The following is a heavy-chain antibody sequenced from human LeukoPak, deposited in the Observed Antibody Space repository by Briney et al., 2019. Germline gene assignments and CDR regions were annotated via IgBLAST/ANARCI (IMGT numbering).Heavy chain of an antibody. D-gene: IGHD1/OR15-1a*01. J-gene: IGHJ4*02. Sequence: SQTLSLTCTVSGGSISSGSYYWSWIRQPAGKGLEWIGCIYTSGSTNYNPSLKSRVTISVDTSRNQFSLKLSSVTAADTAVYYCARGPMWNRYFDYWGQGTLVTVSS. CDR2: IYTSGST. CDR3: ARGPMWNRYFDY. V-gene: IGHV4-61*02. CDR1: GGSISSGSYY.